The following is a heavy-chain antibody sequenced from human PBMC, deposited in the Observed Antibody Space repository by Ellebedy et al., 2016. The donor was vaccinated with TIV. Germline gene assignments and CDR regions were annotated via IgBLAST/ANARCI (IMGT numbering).Heavy chain of an antibody. CDR3: ARDRDMLRQPYGMDV. Sequence: MPSETLSLTCTVSGGSISSYYWSWIRQPPGKGLEWIGYIYYSGSTNYNPSLKSRVTISVDTSKNQFSLKLSSVTAADTAVYYCARDRDMLRQPYGMDVWGQGTTVTVSS. D-gene: IGHD2-8*01. CDR1: GGSISSYY. V-gene: IGHV4-59*01. CDR2: IYYSGST. J-gene: IGHJ6*02.